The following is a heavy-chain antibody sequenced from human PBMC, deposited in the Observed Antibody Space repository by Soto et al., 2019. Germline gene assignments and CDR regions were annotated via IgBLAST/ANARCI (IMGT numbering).Heavy chain of an antibody. CDR3: ASLGVGDWANYYFYYGMDV. J-gene: IGHJ6*02. CDR1: GFTFSVYA. V-gene: IGHV3-23*01. D-gene: IGHD2-21*02. CDR2: VTANGCST. Sequence: EVQLLESGGGFVQPGGSLRLSCAATGFTFSVYAMTWVRQAPGKGLEWVSAVTANGCSTYSADSVKGRFTISRDNSKNTLFLQMNSLRAEDTAVYYCASLGVGDWANYYFYYGMDVLGQGTTVTVS.